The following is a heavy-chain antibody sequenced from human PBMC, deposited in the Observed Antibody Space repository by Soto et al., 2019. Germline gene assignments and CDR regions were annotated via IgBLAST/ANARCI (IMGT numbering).Heavy chain of an antibody. CDR3: AREGGYSYGYLDY. D-gene: IGHD5-18*01. V-gene: IGHV3-7*05. CDR1: GFTFSSYW. J-gene: IGHJ4*02. CDR2: IKQDGSEK. Sequence: GGSLRLSCAASGFTFSSYWMSWVRQAPGKGLEWVANIKQDGSEKYYVDSVKGRFTISRDNAKNSLYLQMNSLRAEDTAVYYCAREGGYSYGYLDYWGQGTLVTVSS.